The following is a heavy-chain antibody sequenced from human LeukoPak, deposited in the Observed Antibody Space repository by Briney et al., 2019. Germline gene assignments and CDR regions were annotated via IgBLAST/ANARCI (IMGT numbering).Heavy chain of an antibody. CDR2: IYYSGGT. J-gene: IGHJ1*01. V-gene: IGHV4-59*01. CDR1: GGAPSSYY. D-gene: IGHD2-21*02. Sequence: KPSETPSLTCTVSGGAPSSYYWSWIGQSPGEGLEWIGYIYYSGGTNYNPSLKSRVTISLDTSKNQFSLKLSSVTAADTAVYYCAGGDPAAYFQHWGQGTLVTVSS. CDR3: AGGDPAAYFQH.